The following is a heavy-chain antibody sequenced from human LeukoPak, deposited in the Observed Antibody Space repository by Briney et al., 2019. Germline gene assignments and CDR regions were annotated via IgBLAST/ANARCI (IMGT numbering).Heavy chain of an antibody. CDR3: ARGYSSLNWFDP. V-gene: IGHV3-53*04. CDR1: GFTVSSNY. J-gene: IGHJ5*02. Sequence: GGSLRLSCAASGFTVSSNYMRWGRQAPGKGLEGVSVIYSGGSTYYPDSVNGRFAISRHNSKNTLYLQMNSQRAEDTAVYYCARGYSSLNWFDPWGQGTLVTVSS. D-gene: IGHD6-13*01. CDR2: IYSGGST.